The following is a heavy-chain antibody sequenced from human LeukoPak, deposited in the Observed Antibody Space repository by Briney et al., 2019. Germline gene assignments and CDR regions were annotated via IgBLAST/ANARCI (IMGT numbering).Heavy chain of an antibody. CDR3: ARGESGTRYRPGRSSYYYNMDV. V-gene: IGHV3-30-3*01. CDR2: ISYDGSNK. D-gene: IGHD6-13*01. J-gene: IGHJ6*03. CDR1: GFTFSSYA. Sequence: PGRSLRLSCAASGFTFSSYAMHWVRQAPGKGLEWVAVISYDGSNKYYADSVKGRFTISRDNSKNTLYLQMNSLRVEDTALYYCARGESGTRYRPGRSSYYYNMDVWGIGTTVTVSS.